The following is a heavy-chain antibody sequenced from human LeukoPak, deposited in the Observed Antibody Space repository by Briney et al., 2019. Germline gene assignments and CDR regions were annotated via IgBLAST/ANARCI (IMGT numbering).Heavy chain of an antibody. CDR1: GYIFTDYY. J-gene: IGHJ4*02. V-gene: IGHV1-2*06. CDR2: INPKNGDT. CDR3: ARVAYGNNATPFDH. Sequence: ASVKVSCKASGYIFTDYYIHWVRQAPGQGPEWTGRINPKNGDTDTAQNFQGRVTMTRVTSITTVYMEMRRLTSDDTAMYYCARVAYGNNATPFDHWGQGTLVIVS. D-gene: IGHD4-17*01.